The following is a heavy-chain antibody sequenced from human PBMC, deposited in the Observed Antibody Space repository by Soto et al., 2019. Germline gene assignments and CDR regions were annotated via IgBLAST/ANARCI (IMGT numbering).Heavy chain of an antibody. V-gene: IGHV3-48*01. D-gene: IGHD6-13*01. CDR3: AKLAAVTTKYFQH. CDR2: ISSSSSTI. J-gene: IGHJ1*01. CDR1: GFTFSSYS. Sequence: GGSLRLSCAASGFTFSSYSMNWVRQAPGKGLEWVSYISSSSSTIYYADSVKGRFTISRDNSKNTLYLQMNSLRAEDTAVYYCAKLAAVTTKYFQHWGQGTLVTVSS.